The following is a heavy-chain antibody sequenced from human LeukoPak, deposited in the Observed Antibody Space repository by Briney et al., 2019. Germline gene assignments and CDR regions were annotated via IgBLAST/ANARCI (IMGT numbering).Heavy chain of an antibody. CDR1: CGSIINSY. V-gene: IGHV4-59*01. CDR3: AKLGYCSGDSCYSSWNFDL. J-gene: IGHJ2*01. D-gene: IGHD2-15*01. CDR2: IYNSWST. Sequence: SETLSLTCTVSCGSIINSYWTWIRQPPGKELEWIGYIYNSWSTNLNPSLKSRVTISLDTSKNQLSLKLSSVTAADTAVYYCAKLGYCSGDSCYSSWNFDLWGRGTLVTVSS.